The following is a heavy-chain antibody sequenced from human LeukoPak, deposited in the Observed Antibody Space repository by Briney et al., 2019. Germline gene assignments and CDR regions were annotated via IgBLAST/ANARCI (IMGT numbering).Heavy chain of an antibody. D-gene: IGHD5-24*01. J-gene: IGHJ4*02. CDR2: ISTDSSYK. Sequence: PGGSLRLSCAASGFSFDNYTMSWVRQLPGRRLEWVSSISTDSSYKYFGVSVRGRFSISRDNAKKSLYLQLNSLRVDDTAVYYCVKEVDGQFVWGQGTQVTVSS. CDR3: VKEVDGQFV. V-gene: IGHV3-21*01. CDR1: GFSFDNYT.